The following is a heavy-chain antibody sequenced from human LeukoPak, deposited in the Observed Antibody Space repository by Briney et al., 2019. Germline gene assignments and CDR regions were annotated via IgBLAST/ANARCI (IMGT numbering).Heavy chain of an antibody. J-gene: IGHJ6*03. V-gene: IGHV4-59*01. CDR3: ARVRYYYMDV. D-gene: IGHD3-10*01. CDR2: IYYSGST. CDR1: GGSISNYY. Sequence: SETLSLTCTVSGGSISNYYWSWIRQPPGKGLEWIGYIYYSGSTNYNPSLKSRVTISVDTSKNQFSLKLSSVTAADTAVYYCARVRYYYMDVWGKGTTVTVSS.